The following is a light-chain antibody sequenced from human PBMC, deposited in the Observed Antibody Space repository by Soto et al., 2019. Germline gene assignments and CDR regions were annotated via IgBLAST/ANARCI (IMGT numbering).Light chain of an antibody. CDR2: DAS. J-gene: IGKJ2*01. CDR1: QDISNY. Sequence: DLQMTQSPSSLSASVGDRVTITCQASQDISNYLNWYQQKPGKAPKLLIYDASNLETGVPSRFSGSGSGTDFTFTISSLQPEDIVTYYCQQYDNLPMYTFGQGTKLEIK. CDR3: QQYDNLPMYT. V-gene: IGKV1-33*01.